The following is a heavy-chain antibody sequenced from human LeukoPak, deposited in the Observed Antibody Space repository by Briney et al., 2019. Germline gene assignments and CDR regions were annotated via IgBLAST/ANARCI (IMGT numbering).Heavy chain of an antibody. Sequence: GGSLRLSCAASGFTFSSYSMNWVRQAPGKGLEWVSSISSSSSYIYYADSVKGRFTISRDNAKNSLYLQMNSLRAEDTAVYYCARHSSWYLPNKNAIDYWGQGTLVTVSS. J-gene: IGHJ4*02. CDR1: GFTFSSYS. CDR2: ISSSSSYI. D-gene: IGHD6-13*01. CDR3: ARHSSWYLPNKNAIDY. V-gene: IGHV3-21*01.